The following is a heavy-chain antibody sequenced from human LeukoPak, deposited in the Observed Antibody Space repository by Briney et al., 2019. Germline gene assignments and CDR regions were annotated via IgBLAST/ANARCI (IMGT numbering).Heavy chain of an antibody. D-gene: IGHD2-15*01. V-gene: IGHV3-23*01. Sequence: GGSLRLSCAASGFTFSSYAMSWVRQAPGKGLEWVSAISGSGGSTYYADSVKGRLTISRDNSKNTLYLQMNSLRAEDTAVYYCAKAGVVVARPFDYWGQRTLVTVSS. CDR1: GFTFSSYA. CDR2: ISGSGGST. CDR3: AKAGVVVARPFDY. J-gene: IGHJ4*02.